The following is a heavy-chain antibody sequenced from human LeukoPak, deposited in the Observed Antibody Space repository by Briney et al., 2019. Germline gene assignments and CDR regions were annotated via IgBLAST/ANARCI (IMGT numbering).Heavy chain of an antibody. CDR1: GFTFNSYG. Sequence: PGGSLRLSCAASGFTFNSYGMHWVRQAPGKGLEWVAVISYDGSNEYYADSVKGRFTISRDNSKNTLYLQMNSLRVEDTAVYYCARVLNYYDSSGYYFSYWGQGTLVTVSS. V-gene: IGHV3-30*19. CDR3: ARVLNYYDSSGYYFSY. D-gene: IGHD3-22*01. J-gene: IGHJ4*02. CDR2: ISYDGSNE.